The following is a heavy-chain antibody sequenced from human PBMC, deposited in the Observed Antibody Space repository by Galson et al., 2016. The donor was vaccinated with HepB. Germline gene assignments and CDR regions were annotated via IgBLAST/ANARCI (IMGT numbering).Heavy chain of an antibody. Sequence: SLRLSCAISGFTFNDYDMHWVRQGTGESLEWVATMGPAGDKFYPGSVKGRFTVPRESAKNSLYLQMDSLRAGDSGVYYCASGPHWNHAYWGQGTLVTVSS. CDR2: MGPAGDK. D-gene: IGHD1-1*01. CDR3: ASGPHWNHAY. J-gene: IGHJ4*02. V-gene: IGHV3-13*01. CDR1: GFTFNDYD.